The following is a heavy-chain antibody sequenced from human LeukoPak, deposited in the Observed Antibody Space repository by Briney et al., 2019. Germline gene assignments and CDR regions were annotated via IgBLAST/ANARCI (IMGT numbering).Heavy chain of an antibody. D-gene: IGHD6-13*01. CDR2: VQYDGGDK. CDR3: AKDENIRAGGGPGY. CDR1: GFTFSSYG. V-gene: IGHV3-30*02. Sequence: GGSLRLSCGAAGFTFSSYGMHWVRQAPGKGLEWVAFVQYDGGDKYYADSVKGRFTISRDNSKNMVFLQMDSLRAEDTAVYYCAKDENIRAGGGPGYWGQGTLVTASS. J-gene: IGHJ4*02.